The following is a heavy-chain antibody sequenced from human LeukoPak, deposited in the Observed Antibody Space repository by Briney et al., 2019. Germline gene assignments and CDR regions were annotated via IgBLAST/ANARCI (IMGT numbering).Heavy chain of an antibody. CDR1: GFTFSDYY. J-gene: IGHJ4*02. CDR2: ISSSGSTI. CDR3: ARDDGRFGELLSAFDY. Sequence: GGSLRLSCAASGFTFSDYYMSWIRQAPGKGLEWVSYISSSGSTIYYADSVKGRFTISRDNAKNSLYLQMNSLRAEDTAVYYCARDDGRFGELLSAFDYWGQGTLVTVSS. V-gene: IGHV3-11*01. D-gene: IGHD3-10*01.